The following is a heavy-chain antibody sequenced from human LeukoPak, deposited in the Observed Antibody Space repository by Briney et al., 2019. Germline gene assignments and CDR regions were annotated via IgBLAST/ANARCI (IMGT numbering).Heavy chain of an antibody. CDR1: GFTFSNYW. D-gene: IGHD2-2*02. J-gene: IGHJ4*02. V-gene: IGHV3-7*01. CDR2: IKTDGSEK. Sequence: GGSLRLSCEGSGFTFSNYWMGWVRQAPGKGLQWVANIKTDGSEKYYVDSVKGRFTISRDNAKNSLYLQMNSLRAEDTAVYYCAREISIGYCSSTSCYKHFDYWGQGTLVTVSS. CDR3: AREISIGYCSSTSCYKHFDY.